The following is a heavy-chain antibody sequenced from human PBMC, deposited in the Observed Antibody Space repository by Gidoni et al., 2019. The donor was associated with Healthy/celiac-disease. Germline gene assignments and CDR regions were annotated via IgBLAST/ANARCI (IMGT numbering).Heavy chain of an antibody. J-gene: IGHJ4*02. Sequence: EVQLVESGGGLVKPGGSLRLSCAASGFTFSSYSMNWVRQAPGKGLEWVSSISSSISYIYYADSVKGRFTISRDNAKNSLYLQMNSLRAEDTAVYYCARGITIFGVVIPWYFDYWGQGTLVTVSS. CDR1: GFTFSSYS. D-gene: IGHD3-3*01. V-gene: IGHV3-21*01. CDR2: ISSSISYI. CDR3: ARGITIFGVVIPWYFDY.